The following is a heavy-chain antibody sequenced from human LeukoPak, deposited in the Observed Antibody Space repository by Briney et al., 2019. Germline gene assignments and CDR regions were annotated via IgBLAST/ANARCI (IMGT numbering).Heavy chain of an antibody. CDR1: GGTFSSYA. Sequence: SVKVSCKASGGTFSSYAISWVRQAPGQGLEWMGGIILIFGTANYAQKFQGRVTITADESTSTAYMELSSLRSEDTAVYYCARVSGGSYYSFNYFDYWGQGTLVTVSS. J-gene: IGHJ4*02. CDR2: IILIFGTA. CDR3: ARVSGGSYYSFNYFDY. D-gene: IGHD1-26*01. V-gene: IGHV1-69*13.